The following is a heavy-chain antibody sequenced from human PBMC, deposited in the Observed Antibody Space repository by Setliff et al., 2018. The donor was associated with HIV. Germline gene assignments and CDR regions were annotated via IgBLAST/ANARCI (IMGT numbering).Heavy chain of an antibody. J-gene: IGHJ5*02. V-gene: IGHV7-4-1*02. CDR3: ARALYGDYGGDLNWLDP. CDR1: GYSFINYG. D-gene: IGHD4-17*01. Sequence: ASVKVSCKASGYSFINYGINWVRQAPGRGLEWMGWINTHTGSPTYAQAFTGRFVFSVDTSITTAYLEITSLKAEDTAVYYCARALYGDYGGDLNWLDPWGQGTLVTVSS. CDR2: INTHTGSP.